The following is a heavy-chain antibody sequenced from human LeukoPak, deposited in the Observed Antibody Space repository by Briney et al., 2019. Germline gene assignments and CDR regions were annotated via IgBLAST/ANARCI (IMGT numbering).Heavy chain of an antibody. Sequence: PSETLSLTCAVSGDSITSSRWWTWVRQAPGKGLEWIGETHHGGSTNYNPSLKSRVTISVDKSKNQFSLKMNSVTAADTAVYYCARSRSTTTYYGMDVWGQGTTVTVSS. CDR3: ARSRSTTTYYGMDV. CDR2: THHGGST. D-gene: IGHD2-2*01. J-gene: IGHJ6*02. CDR1: GDSITSSRW. V-gene: IGHV4-4*02.